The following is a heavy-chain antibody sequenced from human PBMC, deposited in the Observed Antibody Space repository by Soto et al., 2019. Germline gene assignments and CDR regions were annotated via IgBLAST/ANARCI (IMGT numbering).Heavy chain of an antibody. V-gene: IGHV1-18*01. Sequence: QVQLVQSGAEAKKPGASVKVSCKASGYTFTNHGISWVRQAPGQGLEWLGWISGHNGNTKYAQRLQGRVTMTTDTSTSTAYMELRSLKSDDTSVYYCARDRYPLAYYVDYLGQGTLVTVSS. CDR1: GYTFTNHG. CDR2: ISGHNGNT. CDR3: ARDRYPLAYYVDY. D-gene: IGHD1-26*01. J-gene: IGHJ4*02.